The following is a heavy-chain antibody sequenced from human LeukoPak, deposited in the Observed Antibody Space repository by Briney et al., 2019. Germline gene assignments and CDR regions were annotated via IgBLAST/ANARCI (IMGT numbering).Heavy chain of an antibody. CDR1: GGSVSSSFYS. J-gene: IGHJ4*01. Sequence: PSETLSLTCNVSGGSVSSSFYSWGWTRQPPGKGLEWIGSMYYSGSAHYNLSLKSRVTMSVDTSKNQFSLKLSSVTAADTAIYFCASATTYSIDDWGQGTLVTVSS. D-gene: IGHD5-12*01. V-gene: IGHV4-39*01. CDR3: ASATTYSIDD. CDR2: MYYSGSA.